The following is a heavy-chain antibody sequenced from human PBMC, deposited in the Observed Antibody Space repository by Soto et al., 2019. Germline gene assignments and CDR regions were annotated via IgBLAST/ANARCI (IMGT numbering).Heavy chain of an antibody. CDR1: AFTFSTHN. Sequence: GGSLRLSCAASAFTFSTHNMYWVRQAPGKGLEWVAVIWYDGSNKYYADSVKGRFTISRDISKNTLYLQMNSLRGEDTAVYYCARGFGTVASFHHWGQGTLVTVSS. D-gene: IGHD6-19*01. CDR3: ARGFGTVASFHH. J-gene: IGHJ1*01. V-gene: IGHV3-33*01. CDR2: IWYDGSNK.